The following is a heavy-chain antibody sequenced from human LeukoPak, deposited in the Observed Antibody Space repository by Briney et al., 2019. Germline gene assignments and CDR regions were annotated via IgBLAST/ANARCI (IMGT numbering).Heavy chain of an antibody. J-gene: IGHJ4*02. V-gene: IGHV1-2*02. CDR1: GYTFTGYY. Sequence: ASVKVSCKASGYTFTGYYMHWVRQAPGQGLEWMGWINPNSGGTNYAQKFQGRVTMTRDTSISAAYMELSRLRSDDTAVYYCARDGGYAYVFDYWGQGTLVTVSS. D-gene: IGHD5-12*01. CDR3: ARDGGYAYVFDY. CDR2: INPNSGGT.